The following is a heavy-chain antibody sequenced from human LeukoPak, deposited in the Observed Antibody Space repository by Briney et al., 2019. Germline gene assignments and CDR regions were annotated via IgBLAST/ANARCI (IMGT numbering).Heavy chain of an antibody. Sequence: ASVTVSCKASGYTFSSYSISWVRQAPGQGLAWMGWISAYNGNTIYAQKVKGRVTMTTDTPTSTAYMELRSLKSDDTAVYYCARASYCSDGSCYSDYWGQGTLVTVSS. CDR2: ISAYNGNT. D-gene: IGHD2-15*01. V-gene: IGHV1-18*01. CDR3: ARASYCSDGSCYSDY. CDR1: GYTFSSYS. J-gene: IGHJ4*02.